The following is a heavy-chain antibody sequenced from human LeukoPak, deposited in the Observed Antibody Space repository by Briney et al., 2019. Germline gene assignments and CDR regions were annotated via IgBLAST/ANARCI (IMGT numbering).Heavy chain of an antibody. D-gene: IGHD3-10*01. CDR3: ARPQYSFGSGSTRPLFDF. Sequence: ASVKVSCKASGYTFSDYYMHWVRQAPAQGLEWMGWINPKSGGTYFALKFQDRVTLATDTSKSTAYMDLANLRSDDTAVYFCARPQYSFGSGSTRPLFDFWGQGTLVTVSS. J-gene: IGHJ4*02. V-gene: IGHV1-2*02. CDR1: GYTFSDYY. CDR2: INPKSGGT.